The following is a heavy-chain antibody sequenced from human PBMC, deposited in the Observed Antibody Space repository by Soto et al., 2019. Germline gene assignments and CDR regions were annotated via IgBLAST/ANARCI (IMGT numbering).Heavy chain of an antibody. D-gene: IGHD3-22*01. CDR2: ISAYNGNT. CDR1: GYTFTSYG. V-gene: IGHV1-18*01. Sequence: ASVKVSCKASGYTFTSYGISWVRQAPGQGLEWMGWISAYNGNTNYAQKLQGRVTMTTDTSTSTAYMELRSLRSDDTAVYYCARAPAYYYDSSGYYYYFDYWGQGTLVTVSS. J-gene: IGHJ4*02. CDR3: ARAPAYYYDSSGYYYYFDY.